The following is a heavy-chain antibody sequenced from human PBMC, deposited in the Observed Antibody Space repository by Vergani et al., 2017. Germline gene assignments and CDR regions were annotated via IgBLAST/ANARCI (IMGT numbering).Heavy chain of an antibody. Sequence: EVQLVESGGGLVQPGRSLRLSCAASGFTFDDYAMHWVRQAPGKGLEWVSGISWNSGSIGYADSVKGRFTISRDNAKNSLYLQMNSLRAEDTAVYYCAREWVKDSGWYIDYWGQGTLVTVSS. D-gene: IGHD6-19*01. CDR3: AREWVKDSGWYIDY. CDR2: ISWNSGSI. J-gene: IGHJ4*02. CDR1: GFTFDDYA. V-gene: IGHV3-9*01.